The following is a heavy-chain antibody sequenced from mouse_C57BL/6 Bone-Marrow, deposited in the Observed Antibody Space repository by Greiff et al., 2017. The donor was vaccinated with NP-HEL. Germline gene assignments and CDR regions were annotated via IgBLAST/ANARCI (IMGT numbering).Heavy chain of an antibody. CDR1: GYSFTSYY. V-gene: IGHV1-66*01. CDR2: IYPGSGNT. D-gene: IGHD2-5*01. Sequence: QVHVKQSGPELVKPGASVKISCKASGYSFTSYYIHWVKQRPGQGLEWIGWIYPGSGNTKYNEKFKGKATLTADTSSSTAYMQLSSLTSEDSAVYYCARRHSNYDYWGQGTTLTVSS. CDR3: ARRHSNYDY. J-gene: IGHJ2*01.